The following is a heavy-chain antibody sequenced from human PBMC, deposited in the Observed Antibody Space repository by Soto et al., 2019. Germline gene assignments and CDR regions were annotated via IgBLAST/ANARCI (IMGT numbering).Heavy chain of an antibody. J-gene: IGHJ6*02. CDR2: IIPIFGTA. CDR1: GGTFSSYA. D-gene: IGHD3-22*01. V-gene: IGHV1-69*06. Sequence: SVKVSCKASGGTFSSYAISWVRQAPGQGLEWMGGIIPIFGTANYAQKFQGRVTITADKSTSTAYMELNSLRAEDTAVYYCAKGNYYDSSGYYYFSYYYYGMDVWGQGTTVTVSS. CDR3: AKGNYYDSSGYYYFSYYYYGMDV.